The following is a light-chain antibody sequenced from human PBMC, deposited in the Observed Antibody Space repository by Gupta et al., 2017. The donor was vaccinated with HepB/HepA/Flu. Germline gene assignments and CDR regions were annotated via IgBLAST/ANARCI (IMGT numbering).Light chain of an antibody. CDR2: GAS. V-gene: IGKV3-20*01. Sequence: EIVLTQSPGTLSLSPGERATLSCRASQSVSSNYLAWYQQKPGQAPTLLIYGASSRATGIPDRFSGSGSGTDFTLTSSRLEPEDFAFYYCQQYGSSLTWTFGQGTKVEIK. CDR3: QQYGSSLTWT. J-gene: IGKJ1*01. CDR1: QSVSSNY.